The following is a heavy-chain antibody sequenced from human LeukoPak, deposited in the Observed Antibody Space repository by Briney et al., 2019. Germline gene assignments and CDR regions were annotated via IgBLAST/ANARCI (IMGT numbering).Heavy chain of an antibody. Sequence: PSETLSLTCTVSGGSISSSSYYWGWIRQPPGKGLEWIGSIYYSGSTYYNPSLKSRVTISVDTSKNQFSLKLSSVTAADTAVYYCARYYYDSSGYYYRWYFDLWGRGTLVTVSS. D-gene: IGHD3-22*01. CDR3: ARYYYDSSGYYYRWYFDL. CDR1: GGSISSSSYY. V-gene: IGHV4-39*07. J-gene: IGHJ2*01. CDR2: IYYSGST.